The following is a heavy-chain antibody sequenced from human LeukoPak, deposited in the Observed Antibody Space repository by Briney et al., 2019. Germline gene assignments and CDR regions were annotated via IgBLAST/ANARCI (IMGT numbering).Heavy chain of an antibody. CDR2: IYSGGST. Sequence: PGGSLRVSCAASGFTVSSNYMSWVRQAPGNGLEWVSVIYSGGSTYYADSVKGRFTISRDNSKNTLYLQMNSLRAEDTAVYYCARGGLVGRGYYRLFDYWGQGTLVTVSS. CDR1: GFTVSSNY. J-gene: IGHJ4*02. D-gene: IGHD3-22*01. V-gene: IGHV3-66*01. CDR3: ARGGLVGRGYYRLFDY.